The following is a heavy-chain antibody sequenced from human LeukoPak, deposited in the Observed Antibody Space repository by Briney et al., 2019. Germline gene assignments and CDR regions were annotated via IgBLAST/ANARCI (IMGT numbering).Heavy chain of an antibody. CDR1: GYTFTGYY. Sequence: ASVKVSCKASGYTFTGYYMHWVRQAPGQGLEWMGWINPNNGGTNYAQKFQGRVTMTRDTSISTDYMELSRLKSDDTAVYYCARRGDSGHFDYWGQGTLVTVSS. CDR2: INPNNGGT. V-gene: IGHV1-2*02. D-gene: IGHD6-19*01. J-gene: IGHJ4*02. CDR3: ARRGDSGHFDY.